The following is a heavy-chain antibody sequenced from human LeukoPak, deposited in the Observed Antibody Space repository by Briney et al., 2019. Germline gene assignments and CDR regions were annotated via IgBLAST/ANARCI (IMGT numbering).Heavy chain of an antibody. Sequence: GESPKISCQASGYRFTDYWIGWVRQMPGEGLEWMGIIYPGDSDTRYSPSFQGQVTMSADKSISTAYLQWSSLKASDTAMYYCVRRGTYSDLWGQGTLVTVSS. V-gene: IGHV5-51*01. D-gene: IGHD1-26*01. J-gene: IGHJ4*02. CDR2: IYPGDSDT. CDR1: GYRFTDYW. CDR3: VRRGTYSDL.